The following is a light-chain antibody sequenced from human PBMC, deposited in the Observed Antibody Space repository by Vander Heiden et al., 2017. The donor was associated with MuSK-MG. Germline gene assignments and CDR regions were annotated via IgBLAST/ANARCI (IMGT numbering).Light chain of an antibody. CDR3: QQANRFPLT. CDR1: QDSSDW. CDR2: AAS. V-gene: IGKV1-12*01. J-gene: IGKJ5*01. Sequence: DIQMTQSPSSLSASVGDRVAITCRASQDSSDWLAWYQQKPGKAPSLLIYAASTLQIGVPSRFSGSVSGTEFTLTISSLQPEDFATYYCQQANRFPLTVGQGTRLENK.